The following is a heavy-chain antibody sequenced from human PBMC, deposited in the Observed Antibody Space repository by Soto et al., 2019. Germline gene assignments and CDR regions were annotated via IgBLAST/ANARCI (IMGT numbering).Heavy chain of an antibody. CDR1: GFTFSSYG. D-gene: IGHD6-13*01. V-gene: IGHV3-30*03. J-gene: IGHJ1*01. CDR3: ATTSSWYWYFQH. CDR2: ISYDGSNK. Sequence: GGSLRLSCAASGFTFSSYGMHWVRQAPGKGLEWVAVISYDGSNKYYADSVKGRFTISRDNSKNTLYLQMNSLRAEDTAVYYCATTSSWYWYFQHWGQGTLVTVSS.